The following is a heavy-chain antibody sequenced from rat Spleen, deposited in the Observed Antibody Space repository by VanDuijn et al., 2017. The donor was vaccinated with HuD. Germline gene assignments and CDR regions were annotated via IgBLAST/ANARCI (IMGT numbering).Heavy chain of an antibody. CDR3: IRERYSSYIDY. D-gene: IGHD1-2*01. J-gene: IGHJ2*01. V-gene: IGHV5-27*01. Sequence: EVKLVESGGGLVQPGRSLKLSCAASGFTFSNHDMAWVRQAPTKGLEWVASISPSGGSTHYRDSVKGRFTVSRDNAKNTLDLQMDSLRSEDTATYYCIRERYSSYIDYWGQGVMVTVSS. CDR1: GFTFSNHD. CDR2: ISPSGGST.